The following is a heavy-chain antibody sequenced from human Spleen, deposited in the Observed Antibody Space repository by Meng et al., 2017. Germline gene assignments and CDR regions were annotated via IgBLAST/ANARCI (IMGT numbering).Heavy chain of an antibody. D-gene: IGHD4-17*01. V-gene: IGHV4-39*01. CDR3: ATSTVTTFFDY. Sequence: QLQLQESGPGLVKPSETLSRTCTVSGGSISSSSYYWCWIRQPPGKGLEWIASVYYRGSTYYNPSLKSRVTISVDTSKNQFSLKLSSVTAADTAVYYCATSTVTTFFDYWGQGTLVTVSS. J-gene: IGHJ4*02. CDR2: VYYRGST. CDR1: GGSISSSSYY.